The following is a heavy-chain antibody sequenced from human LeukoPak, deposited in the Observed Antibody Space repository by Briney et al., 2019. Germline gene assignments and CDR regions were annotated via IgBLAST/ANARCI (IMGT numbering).Heavy chain of an antibody. Sequence: GGSLRLSCVVSGLTFSSYSMSWVRQAPGKGLDWVSGISASGGDTWYPDSVKGRFSISRDNSKNTLFLQMSSRRVEDTAMYYCAKDAAGPEYWGQGTLVTVSS. V-gene: IGHV3-23*01. J-gene: IGHJ4*02. CDR3: AKDAAGPEY. CDR2: ISASGGDT. D-gene: IGHD6-13*01. CDR1: GLTFSSYS.